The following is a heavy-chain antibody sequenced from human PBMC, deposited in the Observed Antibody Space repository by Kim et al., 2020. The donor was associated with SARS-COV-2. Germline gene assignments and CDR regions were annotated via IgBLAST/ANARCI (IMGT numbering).Heavy chain of an antibody. Sequence: SVKGRFTISRDNSKNTLYLQMNSLRAEDTAVYYCARNLNYYDSSAPWLGYWGQGTLVTVSS. V-gene: IGHV3-30*07. D-gene: IGHD3-22*01. J-gene: IGHJ4*02. CDR3: ARNLNYYDSSAPWLGY.